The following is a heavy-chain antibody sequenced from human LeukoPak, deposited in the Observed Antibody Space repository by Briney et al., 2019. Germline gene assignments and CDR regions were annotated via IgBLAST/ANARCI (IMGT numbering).Heavy chain of an antibody. CDR2: FIPILGIA. Sequence: ASVKVSCKASGGTFSSYAISWVRQAPGQGLEWMGRFIPILGIANYAQKFQGRVTITADKSTSTAYMELSSLRSEDTAVYYCARGQRGPGVNYWGQGTLVTVSS. D-gene: IGHD5-12*01. J-gene: IGHJ4*02. CDR3: ARGQRGPGVNY. V-gene: IGHV1-69*04. CDR1: GGTFSSYA.